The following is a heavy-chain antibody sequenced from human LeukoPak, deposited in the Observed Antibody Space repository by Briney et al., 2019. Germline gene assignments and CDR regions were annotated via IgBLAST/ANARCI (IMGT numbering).Heavy chain of an antibody. D-gene: IGHD3-16*01. J-gene: IGHJ6*03. Sequence: PSETLSPTCAVSGYSISSGYYWGWIRQPPGKGLEWIGSIYHSGSTYYNPSLKSRVTISVDTSKNQFSLKLSSVTAADTAVYYCARLYANYYMDVWGKGTTVTVSS. CDR1: GYSISSGYY. V-gene: IGHV4-38-2*01. CDR2: IYHSGST. CDR3: ARLYANYYMDV.